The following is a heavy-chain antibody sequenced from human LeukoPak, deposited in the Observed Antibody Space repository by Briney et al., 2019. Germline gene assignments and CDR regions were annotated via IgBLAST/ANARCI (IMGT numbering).Heavy chain of an antibody. Sequence: GGSLRLSCEGSGFTFSNYWMGWVRQAPGKGLQRVANIKTDGSEKYYVDSVKGRFAISRDNAKNSLYLQMNSLRAEGTAVYYCATYSSLNRREFQFWGQGTLLTVSS. D-gene: IGHD3-22*01. CDR2: IKTDGSEK. J-gene: IGHJ1*01. CDR3: ATYSSLNRREFQF. CDR1: GFTFSNYW. V-gene: IGHV3-7*01.